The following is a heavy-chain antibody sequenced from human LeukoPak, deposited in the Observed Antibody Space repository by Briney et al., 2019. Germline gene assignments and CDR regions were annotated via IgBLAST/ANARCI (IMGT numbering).Heavy chain of an antibody. J-gene: IGHJ4*02. CDR3: ARGMDIVATGDY. D-gene: IGHD5-12*01. V-gene: IGHV1-8*02. CDR1: GYTFTSYD. Sequence: ASVKVSCKASGYTFTSYDINWVRQATGQGLEWMGWMNPNSGNTGYAQKFQGRVTMTRNTSISTAYMELSSLRSEDTAVYCCARGMDIVATGDYWGQGTLVTVSS. CDR2: MNPNSGNT.